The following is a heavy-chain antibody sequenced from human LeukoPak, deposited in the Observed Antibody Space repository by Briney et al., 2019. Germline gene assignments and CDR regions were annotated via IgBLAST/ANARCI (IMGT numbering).Heavy chain of an antibody. J-gene: IGHJ3*01. D-gene: IGHD3-22*01. CDR2: MNPNSGNT. Sequence: ASVKVSCKASGYTFTSYDINWVRQATGQGLEWMGWMNPNSGNTGYAQKFQDRVTMTTDTPTNTAYMELRSLRSDDTAVYYCARDLIVVVGDVFDLWGQGTMVTVSS. CDR1: GYTFTSYD. V-gene: IGHV1-8*01. CDR3: ARDLIVVVGDVFDL.